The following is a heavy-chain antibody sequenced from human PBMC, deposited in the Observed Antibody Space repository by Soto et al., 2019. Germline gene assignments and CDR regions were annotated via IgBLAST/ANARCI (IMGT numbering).Heavy chain of an antibody. D-gene: IGHD6-13*01. V-gene: IGHV1-18*01. J-gene: IGHJ5*02. Sequence: ASVKVSCKASGYTFTSYGISWVRQAPGQGLERMGWISAYNGNTNYAQKIQGRVTMTTDTSTSTAYMELRSLRSDDTAVYYCARIGQQLVLKNWFDPWGHGTLVTVSS. CDR2: ISAYNGNT. CDR3: ARIGQQLVLKNWFDP. CDR1: GYTFTSYG.